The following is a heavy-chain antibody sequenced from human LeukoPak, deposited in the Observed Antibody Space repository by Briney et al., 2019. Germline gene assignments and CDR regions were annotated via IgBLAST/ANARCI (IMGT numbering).Heavy chain of an antibody. V-gene: IGHV1-46*01. CDR1: GYTFTSYY. CDR3: ARELLWFGESRRYFDY. D-gene: IGHD3-10*01. CDR2: INPSGGST. Sequence: ASVKVSCKASGYTFTSYYMHWVRQAPGQGLEWMGIINPSGGSTSYAQKFQGRVTMTRDMSTSTVYMELSSLRSEDTAVYYCARELLWFGESRRYFDYWGQGTLVTVSS. J-gene: IGHJ4*02.